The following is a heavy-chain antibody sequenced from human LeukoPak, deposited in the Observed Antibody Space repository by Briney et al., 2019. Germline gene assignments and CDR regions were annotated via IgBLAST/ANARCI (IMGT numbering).Heavy chain of an antibody. CDR3: ARFYSGYDPYFDY. CDR2: ISSSSSYI. CDR1: GFTFSSYS. D-gene: IGHD5-12*01. J-gene: IGHJ4*02. V-gene: IGHV3-21*01. Sequence: GGSLRLSCAASGFTFSSYSMNWVRQAPGKGLEWVSSISSSSSYIYYADSVKGRFTISRDNAKNSLYLQMNSLRAEDTAVYYCARFYSGYDPYFDYWGQGTLVAVSS.